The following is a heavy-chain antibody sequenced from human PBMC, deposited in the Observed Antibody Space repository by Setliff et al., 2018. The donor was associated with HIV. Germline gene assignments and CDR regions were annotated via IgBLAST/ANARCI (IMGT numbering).Heavy chain of an antibody. J-gene: IGHJ4*02. Sequence: SETLSLTCTVSGGSISSYFWSWVRQPPGKGLEWIGYIYYSGSTNYNPSLKSRVTMSVDTFKNQFSLKLSSVTAADTAVYYCARIYDYGSYYFDYWGQGTLVTVYS. CDR2: IYYSGST. D-gene: IGHD4-17*01. V-gene: IGHV4-59*01. CDR3: ARIYDYGSYYFDY. CDR1: GGSISSYF.